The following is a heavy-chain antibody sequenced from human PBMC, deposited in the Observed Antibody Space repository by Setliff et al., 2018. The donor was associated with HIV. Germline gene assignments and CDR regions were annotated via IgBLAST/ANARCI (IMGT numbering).Heavy chain of an antibody. CDR1: GGTFSSYA. V-gene: IGHV1-69*10. J-gene: IGHJ4*02. CDR2: IIPILGIA. CDR3: ARDVAVASFFNY. Sequence: SVKVSCKASGGTFSSYAISWVRQAPGQGLEWMGGIIPILGIANYAQKFQGRVTITADKSTSTAYMELSSLRAEDTAVYYCARDVAVASFFNYWGQGTLVTVSS. D-gene: IGHD6-19*01.